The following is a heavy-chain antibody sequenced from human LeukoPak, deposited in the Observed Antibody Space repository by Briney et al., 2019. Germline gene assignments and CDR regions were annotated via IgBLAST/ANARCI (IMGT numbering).Heavy chain of an antibody. CDR2: IFPSDSDT. Sequence: GESLKISCKAFGYSFPTYWIAWVRQMPGKGLEWMGIIFPSDSDTRYSSSFQGQVTISADKSISTAYLQWSSLKASDTAMYYCARSLAGDYWGQGTLVTVSS. J-gene: IGHJ4*02. D-gene: IGHD6-19*01. CDR3: ARSLAGDY. CDR1: GYSFPTYW. V-gene: IGHV5-51*01.